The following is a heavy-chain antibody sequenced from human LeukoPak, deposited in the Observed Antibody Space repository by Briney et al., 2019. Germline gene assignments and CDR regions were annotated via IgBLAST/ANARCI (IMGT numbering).Heavy chain of an antibody. D-gene: IGHD3-10*01. V-gene: IGHV4-61*01. J-gene: IGHJ6*02. CDR3: AKDRLSMIRGVIRIYAMDV. CDR2: IYCSGST. CDR1: GGSVSSGSYY. Sequence: SETLSLTCTVSGGSVSSGSYYWSWIRQPPGKGLEWIGYIYCSGSTNYNPSLKSRVTISVDTSKNQFSLKLNSATAADTAVYYCAKDRLSMIRGVIRIYAMDVWGQGTTVTVSS.